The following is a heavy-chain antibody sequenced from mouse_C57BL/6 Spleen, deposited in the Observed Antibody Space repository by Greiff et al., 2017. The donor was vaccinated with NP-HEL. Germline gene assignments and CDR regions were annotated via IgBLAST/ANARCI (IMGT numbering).Heavy chain of an antibody. Sequence: QVTLKECGPGILQSSQTLSLTCSFSGFSLSTSGMGVSWIRQPSGKGLEWLAHIYWDDDKRYNPSLKSRLTISKDTSRNQVFLKITSVDTADTATYYCARTQLRLPWFAYWGQGTLVTVSA. CDR1: GFSLSTSGMG. CDR3: ARTQLRLPWFAY. V-gene: IGHV8-12*01. CDR2: IYWDDDK. J-gene: IGHJ3*01. D-gene: IGHD3-2*02.